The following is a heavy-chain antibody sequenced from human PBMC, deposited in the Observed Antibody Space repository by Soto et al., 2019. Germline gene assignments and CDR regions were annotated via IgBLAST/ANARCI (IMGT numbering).Heavy chain of an antibody. V-gene: IGHV1-69*01. CDR1: GGTFSSYA. Sequence: QVQLVQSGAEVKKPGSSVKVSCKASGGTFSSYAISWVRQAPGQGLEWMGGIIPIFGTANYAQKFQGRVTITAGESTSTAYMELSSLRSEDTAVYYCARDRHCSGGSCYSPYNWFDPWGQGTLVTVSS. CDR2: IIPIFGTA. CDR3: ARDRHCSGGSCYSPYNWFDP. D-gene: IGHD2-15*01. J-gene: IGHJ5*02.